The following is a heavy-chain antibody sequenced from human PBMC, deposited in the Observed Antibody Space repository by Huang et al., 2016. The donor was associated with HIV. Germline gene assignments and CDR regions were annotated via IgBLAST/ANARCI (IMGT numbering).Heavy chain of an antibody. CDR2: ISTSGGST. CDR3: ASFGKYSGWGDY. Sequence: EVQLLESGGGLVQPGGSLRLSCAASGFTFRGSAMSWVRQAPGKGLDWVSAISTSGGSTYYADSVKGRFTISRDNSKNTLHLQMNSLRAEDTALYYCASFGKYSGWGDYWGQGSLVTVSS. CDR1: GFTFRGSA. D-gene: IGHD2-15*01. V-gene: IGHV3-23*01. J-gene: IGHJ4*02.